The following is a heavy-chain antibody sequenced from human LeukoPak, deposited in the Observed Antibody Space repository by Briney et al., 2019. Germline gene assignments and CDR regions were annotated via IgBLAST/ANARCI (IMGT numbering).Heavy chain of an antibody. D-gene: IGHD3-10*01. CDR2: IYYSGST. Sequence: ASETLSLTCTVSGGSISSYYWIWIRQPPGRGLEWIGYIYYSGSTNYNPSLKSRVTISVDTSKNQFSLKLSSVTAADTAVYYCARVTLVRGVIWDTYGMDVWGKGTTVTVSS. CDR1: GGSISSYY. V-gene: IGHV4-59*01. J-gene: IGHJ6*04. CDR3: ARVTLVRGVIWDTYGMDV.